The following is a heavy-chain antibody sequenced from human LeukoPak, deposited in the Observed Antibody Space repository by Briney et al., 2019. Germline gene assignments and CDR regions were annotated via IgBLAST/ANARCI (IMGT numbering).Heavy chain of an antibody. Sequence: SETLSLTCTVSGYSISSGYYWGWIRQPPGKGLEWIGSIYHSGSTYYNPSLKSRVTITIDTSKNQFSLKLSSVTAADTAVYYCARDPGYDSGYWGQGTLVTVSS. D-gene: IGHD3-10*01. CDR1: GYSISSGYY. J-gene: IGHJ4*02. CDR3: ARDPGYDSGY. CDR2: IYHSGST. V-gene: IGHV4-38-2*02.